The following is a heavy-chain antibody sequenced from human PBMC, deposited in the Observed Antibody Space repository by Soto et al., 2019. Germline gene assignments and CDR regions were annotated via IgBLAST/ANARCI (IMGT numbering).Heavy chain of an antibody. CDR1: GFTVSSNY. CDR2: IYSGGST. D-gene: IGHD3-22*01. Sequence: GGSLRLSCAASGFTVSSNYMSWVRQAPGKGLEWVSVIYSGGSTYYADSVKGRFTISRHNSKNTLYLQMNSLRAEDTAVYYCARGQIDYYYYMDVWGKGTTVTVSS. J-gene: IGHJ6*03. CDR3: ARGQIDYYYYMDV. V-gene: IGHV3-53*04.